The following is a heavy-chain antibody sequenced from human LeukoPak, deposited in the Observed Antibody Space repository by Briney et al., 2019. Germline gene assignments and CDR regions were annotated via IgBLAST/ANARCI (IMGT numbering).Heavy chain of an antibody. V-gene: IGHV3-30-3*01. Sequence: GQSLRLSCEAHGFTLNSYAMHWIRQAPGQGLEWAAVISYDGSNKYYADSVKGRITISRDNSKNTLYLQMNSLRAEDTAVYDCARDPLPRAAYYFDHWGQGTLVTVSS. J-gene: IGHJ4*02. D-gene: IGHD6-25*01. CDR1: GFTLNSYA. CDR3: ARDPLPRAAYYFDH. CDR2: ISYDGSNK.